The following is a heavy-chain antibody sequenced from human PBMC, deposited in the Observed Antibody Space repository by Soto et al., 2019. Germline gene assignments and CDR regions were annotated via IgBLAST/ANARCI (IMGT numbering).Heavy chain of an antibody. CDR3: ARHAYDFWSGHPNPRYYYGMDV. CDR2: IYPGDSNT. Sequence: GESLKISYKGSGYSFTSYWIGWVRQMPGKGLEWMGIIYPGDSNTRYSPSLQGQVTISVDKSISTAYLQWSSLKATDTAMYYCARHAYDFWSGHPNPRYYYGMDVWGQGTTVTVSS. V-gene: IGHV5-51*01. D-gene: IGHD3-3*01. CDR1: GYSFTSYW. J-gene: IGHJ6*02.